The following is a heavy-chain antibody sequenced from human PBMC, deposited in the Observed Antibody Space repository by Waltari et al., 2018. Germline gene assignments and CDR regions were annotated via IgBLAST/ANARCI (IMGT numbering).Heavy chain of an antibody. CDR2: ISWDGGST. Sequence: EVQLVESGGVVVQPGGSLRLSCAASGVTLDAYAMHWVRQAPGKGLEWVSLISWDGGSTYYADSVKGRFTISRDNSKNSLYLQMNSLRAEDTALYYCATSHYYGMDVWGQGTTVTVSS. CDR1: GVTLDAYA. V-gene: IGHV3-43D*04. CDR3: ATSHYYGMDV. J-gene: IGHJ6*02.